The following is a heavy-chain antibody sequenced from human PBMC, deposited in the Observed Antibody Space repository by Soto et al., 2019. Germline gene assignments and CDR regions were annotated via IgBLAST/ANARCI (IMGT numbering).Heavy chain of an antibody. D-gene: IGHD3-22*01. CDR3: ARSDHYYYDSSGYWDY. CDR1: GGSISSYY. Sequence: PSETLSLTCTVSGGSISSYYWSWIRQPPGKGLEWIGYIYYSGSTNYNPSLKSRLTISVDTSKNQFSLKLSSVTAADTAVYYCARSDHYYYDSSGYWDYWGQGTLVPVSS. V-gene: IGHV4-59*08. J-gene: IGHJ4*02. CDR2: IYYSGST.